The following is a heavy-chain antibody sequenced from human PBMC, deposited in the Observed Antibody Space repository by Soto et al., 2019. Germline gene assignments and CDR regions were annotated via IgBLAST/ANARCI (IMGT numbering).Heavy chain of an antibody. Sequence: ISVVSVSITKIGVSWIRQPPGKALEWLAHIFSNDEKSSSTSLKSRLTISTDTSKSQVVLTMTNMDPVDTATYYCARIGPYKWLQLHYSYFFAYRGNGTPVPVS. D-gene: IGHD5-12*01. CDR2: IFSNDEK. CDR1: VVSVSITKIG. CDR3: ARIGPYKWLQLHYSYFFAY. J-gene: IGHJ4*01. V-gene: IGHV2-26*03.